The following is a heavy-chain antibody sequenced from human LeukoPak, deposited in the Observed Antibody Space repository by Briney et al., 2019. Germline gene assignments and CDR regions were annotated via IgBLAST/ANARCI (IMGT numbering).Heavy chain of an antibody. J-gene: IGHJ4*02. D-gene: IGHD2-8*01. CDR1: GFTFSSYS. CDR2: ISSSSSTI. Sequence: GGSLRLSCAASGFTFSSYSMNWVRQAPGKGLEWVSYISSSSSTIYYADSVKGRFTFSRDNAKNSLYLQMNSLRAEEKAVYYCARAARQYIVLKSEPYYFDYWGQGTLVTVSS. CDR3: ARAARQYIVLKSEPYYFDY. V-gene: IGHV3-48*01.